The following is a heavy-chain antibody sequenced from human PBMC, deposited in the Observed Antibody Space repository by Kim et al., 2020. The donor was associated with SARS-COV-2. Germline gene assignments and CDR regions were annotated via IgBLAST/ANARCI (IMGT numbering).Heavy chain of an antibody. J-gene: IGHJ6*02. CDR2: INTNTGNP. D-gene: IGHD4-17*01. CDR1: GYTFTSYA. V-gene: IGHV7-4-1*02. Sequence: ASVKVSCKASGYTFTSYAMNWVRQAPGQGLEWMGWINTNTGNPTYAQGFTGRFVFSLDTSVSTAYLQISSLKAEDTAVYYCARDWDTSDYGPKDYYYGMDVWGQGTTVTVSS. CDR3: ARDWDTSDYGPKDYYYGMDV.